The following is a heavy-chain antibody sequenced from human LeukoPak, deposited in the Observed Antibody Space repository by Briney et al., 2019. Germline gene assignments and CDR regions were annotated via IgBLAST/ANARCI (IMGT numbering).Heavy chain of an antibody. CDR2: IYPGDSDT. J-gene: IGHJ4*02. D-gene: IGHD2-15*01. CDR1: GYSFTSYW. Sequence: GESLKISCKGSGYSFTSYWIGWVRQMPGKGLEWMGIIYPGDSDTRYSPSFQGQVTISADKSISTAYLQWSSLKASDTAMYYCARPYGGSELLPLSYFDYWGQGTLVTVSS. V-gene: IGHV5-51*01. CDR3: ARPYGGSELLPLSYFDY.